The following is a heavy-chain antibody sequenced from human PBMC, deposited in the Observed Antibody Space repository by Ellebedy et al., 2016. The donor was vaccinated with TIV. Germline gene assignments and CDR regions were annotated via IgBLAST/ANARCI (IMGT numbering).Heavy chain of an antibody. CDR2: VRPDDYT. CDR3: VRGANDWYGMDY. Sequence: PGGSLRLSCAVSGFTFRNYWFHWVRQVPGGRLVWVSRVRPDDYTDYADSVKGRFTISRDNAKNNLYLQMSSLTVDDTAIYYCVRGANDWYGMDYWGQGTLVIVSS. V-gene: IGHV3-74*01. J-gene: IGHJ4*02. D-gene: IGHD3-9*01. CDR1: GFTFRNYW.